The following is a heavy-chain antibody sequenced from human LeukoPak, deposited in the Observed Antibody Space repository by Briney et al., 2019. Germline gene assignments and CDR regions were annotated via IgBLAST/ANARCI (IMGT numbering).Heavy chain of an antibody. CDR2: IKGESDGGTT. CDR1: GIIFNNVW. Sequence: PGGSLRLSCAASGIIFNNVWMNWVRQAPGRGLEWVARIKGESDGGTTDYAAPVKGRFTISRDDSKNTLYLQMNSLKTDDTALYYCTTRRVDTGVVTGDFWGQGTLVTVSS. V-gene: IGHV3-15*07. CDR3: TTRRVDTGVVTGDF. J-gene: IGHJ4*02. D-gene: IGHD2-21*02.